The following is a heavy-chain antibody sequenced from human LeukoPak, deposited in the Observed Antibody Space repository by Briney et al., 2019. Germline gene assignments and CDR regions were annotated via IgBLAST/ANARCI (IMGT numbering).Heavy chain of an antibody. CDR1: GGSFSGYY. CDR3: ARFLTTVTTRWFDP. V-gene: IGHV4-59*01. D-gene: IGHD4-17*01. CDR2: IYYSGST. J-gene: IGHJ5*02. Sequence: SETLSLTCAVYGGSFSGYYWNWIRQPPGKGLEWIGYIYYSGSTNYNPSLKSRVTISVDTSKNQFSLKLSSVTAADTAVYYCARFLTTVTTRWFDPWGQGTLVTVSS.